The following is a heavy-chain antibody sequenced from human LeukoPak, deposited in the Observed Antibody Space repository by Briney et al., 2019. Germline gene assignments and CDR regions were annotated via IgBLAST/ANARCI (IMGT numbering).Heavy chain of an antibody. V-gene: IGHV1-8*03. CDR3: ARAPFTYSYGYGFSY. D-gene: IGHD5-18*01. Sequence: PVKVSFKASGYTFTSYDINWVRQATGQGREGMGWMNHNSGNTGYAQKFQGRVTITRNTSISTAYMELGSLRSEGTAVYYCARAPFTYSYGYGFSYWGGGTL. CDR1: GYTFTSYD. J-gene: IGHJ4*02. CDR2: MNHNSGNT.